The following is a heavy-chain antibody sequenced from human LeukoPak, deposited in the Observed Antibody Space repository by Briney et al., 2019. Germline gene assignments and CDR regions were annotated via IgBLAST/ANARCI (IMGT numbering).Heavy chain of an antibody. V-gene: IGHV2-5*02. CDR3: AHIGHCNTDSCYDEIFYIWFDP. J-gene: IGHJ5*02. CDR1: GFSLNTSGLG. D-gene: IGHD5-12*01. CDR2: IYWDGDN. Sequence: SGPTLVNPTQTLTLTCSFSGFSLNTSGLGVGWLRQPPGKAPEWLALIYWDGDNHYSPSLESRLTIVKDTSKNQVDLTMTNMHPLDTATYYCAHIGHCNTDSCYDEIFYIWFDPWGQGTLVTVSS.